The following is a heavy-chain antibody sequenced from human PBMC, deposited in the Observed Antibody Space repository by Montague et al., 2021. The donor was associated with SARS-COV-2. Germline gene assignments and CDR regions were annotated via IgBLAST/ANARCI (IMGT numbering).Heavy chain of an antibody. J-gene: IGHJ3*01. Sequence: SETLSLTCAVYGGSFTDFYWTWIRQPPGKGLEWVGESNERGSSKYNPSLKNRVTISVDKSKNQFSLKLTSVTAADTATYYCAKGQVTVFAILIAFPAAGAFDFWGRGTTVTVS. CDR3: AKGQVTVFAILIAFPAAGAFDF. CDR2: SNERGSS. CDR1: GGSFTDFY. V-gene: IGHV4-34*01. D-gene: IGHD3-16*02.